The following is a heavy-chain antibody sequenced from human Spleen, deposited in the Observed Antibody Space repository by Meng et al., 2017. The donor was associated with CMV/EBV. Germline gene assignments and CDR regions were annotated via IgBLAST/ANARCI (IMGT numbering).Heavy chain of an antibody. CDR3: ARPGILEELERAPQRYYYYYYGMDV. V-gene: IGHV3-21*01. CDR1: GFTFRTYG. D-gene: IGHD1-1*01. J-gene: IGHJ6*02. CDR2: ISSSSSFI. Sequence: GGSLRLSCAASGFTFRTYGMNWVRQAPGKGLEWVSSISSSSSFIYYADSVKGRFTISRDNVKSSLYLQMNSLRAEDTAVYYCARPGILEELERAPQRYYYYYYGMDVWGQGTTVTVSS.